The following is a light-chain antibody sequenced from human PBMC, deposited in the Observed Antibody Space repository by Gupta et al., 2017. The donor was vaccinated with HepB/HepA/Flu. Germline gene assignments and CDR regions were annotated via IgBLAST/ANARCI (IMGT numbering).Light chain of an antibody. Sequence: DIQMTQSPSAVSASIGDTVTITCRASQVIKNWLAWYKQRPGKPPRLLIYGASTWQNGVPSRCSGNGYGTEFILTIRNRQPEDFACYFCQQTNSFPLITFGHGTRLEIK. CDR1: QVIKNW. J-gene: IGKJ5*01. V-gene: IGKV1-12*01. CDR2: GAS. CDR3: QQTNSFPLIT.